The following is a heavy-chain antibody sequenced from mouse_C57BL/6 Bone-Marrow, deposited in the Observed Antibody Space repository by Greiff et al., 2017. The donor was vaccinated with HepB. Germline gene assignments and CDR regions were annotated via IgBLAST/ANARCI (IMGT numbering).Heavy chain of an antibody. J-gene: IGHJ2*01. V-gene: IGHV1-55*01. CDR2: IYPGSGST. Sequence: VQLQQPGAELVKPGASVKMSCKASGYTFTSYWITWVKQRPGQGLEWIGDIYPGSGSTNYNENVKSKATLTVDTSSSTAYMQLSSLTSEVSAVYYCAEYYFDYWGQGTTLTVSS. CDR1: GYTFTSYW. CDR3: AEYYFDY.